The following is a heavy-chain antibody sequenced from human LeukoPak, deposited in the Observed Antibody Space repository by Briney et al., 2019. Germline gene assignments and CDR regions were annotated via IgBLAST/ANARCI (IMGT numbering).Heavy chain of an antibody. Sequence: GGSLRLSCTASGFTFKLYWMHWVRQVPGRGPVWVSRINHDGSDTIYADSVRGRFTISRDDAKNTLYLQMNSLRAEDTAVYYCARDEDYGGNPFDYWGQGTLVTVSS. CDR2: INHDGSDT. CDR1: GFTFKLYW. J-gene: IGHJ4*02. CDR3: ARDEDYGGNPFDY. V-gene: IGHV3-74*01. D-gene: IGHD4-23*01.